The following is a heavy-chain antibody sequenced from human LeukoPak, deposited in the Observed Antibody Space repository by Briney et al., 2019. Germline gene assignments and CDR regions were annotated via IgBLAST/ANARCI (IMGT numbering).Heavy chain of an antibody. CDR2: IYTSGNT. CDR3: TRVVNGGHFDY. J-gene: IGHJ4*02. D-gene: IGHD2-8*01. CDR1: GGSFSSYY. Sequence: SETLSLTCTVSGGSFSSYYWSWIRQPPGKGLEWIGYIYTSGNTNYNPSLKSRVAMSLDTSKNQVSLKLSSVTAADTAVYFCTRVVNGGHFDYWGQGTLVTVSS. V-gene: IGHV4-4*09.